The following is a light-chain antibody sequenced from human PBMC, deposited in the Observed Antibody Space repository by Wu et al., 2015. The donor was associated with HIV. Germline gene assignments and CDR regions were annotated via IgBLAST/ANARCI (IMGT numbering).Light chain of an antibody. CDR2: KAP. Sequence: DIQMTQSPYTLSASVGDRVTITCRASQSISSWLAWYQQKPGQAPKLLIYKAPRLESGVPSRFSGGGSGTEFTLTISSLQPDDFATYYCQHYNTYSFTFGQGTKLEIK. CDR3: QHYNTYSFT. J-gene: IGKJ2*01. CDR1: QSISSW. V-gene: IGKV1-5*03.